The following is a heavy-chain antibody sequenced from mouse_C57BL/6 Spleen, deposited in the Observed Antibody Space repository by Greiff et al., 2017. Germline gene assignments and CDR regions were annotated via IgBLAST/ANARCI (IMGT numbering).Heavy chain of an antibody. CDR3: ARSSYDGYSTPFDY. V-gene: IGHV1-81*01. CDR2: IYPRSGNT. Sequence: QVQLQQSGAELARPGASVKLSCKASGYTFTSYGISWVKQRTGQGLEWIGEIYPRSGNTYYTEKFKGKATLTADKSSSTAYMELRSLTSEDSAVYFCARSSYDGYSTPFDYWGQGTTLTVSS. CDR1: GYTFTSYG. J-gene: IGHJ2*01. D-gene: IGHD2-3*01.